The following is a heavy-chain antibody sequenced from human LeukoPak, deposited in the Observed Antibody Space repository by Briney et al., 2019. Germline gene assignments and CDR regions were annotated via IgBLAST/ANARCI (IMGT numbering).Heavy chain of an antibody. CDR1: GFTVSSNY. CDR2: IYSGGST. J-gene: IGHJ4*02. D-gene: IGHD6-13*01. Sequence: GGSLRLSCAASGFTVSSNYMSWVRQAPGKGLEWVSVIYSGGSTYYADSVKGRFTISRDNSKNTLYLQMNSLRAGDTAVYYCARVIAAAGLLDYWGQGTLVAVSS. V-gene: IGHV3-66*01. CDR3: ARVIAAAGLLDY.